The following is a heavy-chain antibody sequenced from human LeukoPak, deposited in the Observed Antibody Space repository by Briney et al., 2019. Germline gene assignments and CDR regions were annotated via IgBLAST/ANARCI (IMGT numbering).Heavy chain of an antibody. D-gene: IGHD3-22*01. CDR3: ARGLGGYYYDSSGYYPPSSDDAFDI. V-gene: IGHV3-23*01. Sequence: GGSLRLSCATSGFTFMNYAMSRVRQAPGKGLEWVSGISGSGGSTYYADSLKGRFTISRDNSKDTLYVQMNSLRAEDTAVYYCARGLGGYYYDSSGYYPPSSDDAFDIWGQGTMVTVSS. CDR1: GFTFMNYA. J-gene: IGHJ3*02. CDR2: ISGSGGST.